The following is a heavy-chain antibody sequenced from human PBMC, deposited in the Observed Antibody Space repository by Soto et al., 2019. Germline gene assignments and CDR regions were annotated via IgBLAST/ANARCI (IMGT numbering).Heavy chain of an antibody. CDR1: GFTFSNYA. CDR3: ARDGYSYYGMDV. V-gene: IGHV3-30*04. J-gene: IGHJ6*02. CDR2: ISYDGSNK. Sequence: GGSLRLFCAASGFTFSNYAMHWVRQAPGKGLEWVAVISYDGSNKYYADSVKGRFTISRDNSKNTLFLQMNSLSTEDTAVYYCARDGYSYYGMDVWGQGTTVTVSS.